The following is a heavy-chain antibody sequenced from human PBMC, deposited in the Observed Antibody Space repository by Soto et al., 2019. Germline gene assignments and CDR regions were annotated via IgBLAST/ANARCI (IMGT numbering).Heavy chain of an antibody. Sequence: SGPKLVNPTQTLTLTCTFSGFSLSTSGMCVSWIRQPPGKALEWLALIDWDDDKYYSTSLKTRLTISKDTSKNQVVLTMTNMDPVDTATYYCARTTTGAIEYYYGMDVWGQGTTVTVSS. D-gene: IGHD1-26*01. V-gene: IGHV2-70*01. J-gene: IGHJ6*02. CDR3: ARTTTGAIEYYYGMDV. CDR1: GFSLSTSGMC. CDR2: IDWDDDK.